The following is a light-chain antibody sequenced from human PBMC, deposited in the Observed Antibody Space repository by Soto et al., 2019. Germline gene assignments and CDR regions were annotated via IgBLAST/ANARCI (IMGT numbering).Light chain of an antibody. CDR2: DVT. Sequence: QSALTQPRAVSGSPGQSVTISCTGTSSDVDAYNYVSWFQQHPGKAPKFMIYDVTKRPSGVPDRFSGSKSGNTASLTISGLQAEDEADYYCCSYAGRYTWVFGGGTKLTVL. CDR3: CSYAGRYTWV. J-gene: IGLJ3*02. V-gene: IGLV2-11*01. CDR1: SSDVDAYNY.